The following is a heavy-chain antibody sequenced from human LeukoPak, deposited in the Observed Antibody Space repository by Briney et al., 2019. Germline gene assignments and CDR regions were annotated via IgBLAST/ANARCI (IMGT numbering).Heavy chain of an antibody. CDR1: GFKFSSYY. Sequence: PGGSLRLSCAASGFKFSSYYMNWVRQAPGKGLEWVSSISTSSSYLYYADSVKGRFTISRDNAKNSLFLQMNSLRADDTAVYYCARDLDYWGQGTLVTVSS. J-gene: IGHJ4*02. CDR2: ISTSSSYL. CDR3: ARDLDY. V-gene: IGHV3-21*01.